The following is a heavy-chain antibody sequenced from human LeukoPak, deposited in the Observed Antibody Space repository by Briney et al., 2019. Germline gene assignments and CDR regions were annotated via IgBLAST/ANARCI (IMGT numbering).Heavy chain of an antibody. CDR2: INPNSGDT. CDR3: VRENYKFDY. Sequence: ASVTVSCKASGYTLTAYYMHWVRQPPGQGLEWMGRINPNSGDTSYEQKFQGRVTITRDTSISTAYMELSSLRSDDTAVYYCVRENYKFDYWGQGTLVTVSS. J-gene: IGHJ4*02. D-gene: IGHD3-10*01. CDR1: GYTLTAYY. V-gene: IGHV1-2*06.